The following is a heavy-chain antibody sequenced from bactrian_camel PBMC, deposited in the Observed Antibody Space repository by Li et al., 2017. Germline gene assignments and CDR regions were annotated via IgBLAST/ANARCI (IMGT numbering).Heavy chain of an antibody. CDR1: TSPYCDYD. CDR3: AARYQGGFGYGGLCTDVLGDFPY. CDR2: IEADGRT. V-gene: IGHV3S55*01. J-gene: IGHJ6*01. D-gene: IGHD6*01. Sequence: HVQLVESGGGSVQAGGSLGLSCAISTSPYCDYDMGWYRQAPGKEREFVSSIEADGRTNYADSVKGRFTISRDNAKKTLFLEMNSLKTDDAAMYYCAARYQGGFGYGGLCTDVLGDFPYWGRGIQVTVS.